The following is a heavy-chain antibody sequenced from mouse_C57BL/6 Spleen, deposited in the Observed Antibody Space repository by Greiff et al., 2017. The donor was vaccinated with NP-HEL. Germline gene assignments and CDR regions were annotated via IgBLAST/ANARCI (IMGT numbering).Heavy chain of an antibody. Sequence: VQLQQPGAELVKPGASVKLSCKASGYTFTSYWMHWVKQRPGQGLEWIGMIHPNSGSTNYNEKFKSKATLTVDKSSSTAYMQLSSLTSEDSAVYYCARSAYGNSWYFDVWGTGTTVTVSS. J-gene: IGHJ1*03. CDR1: GYTFTSYW. CDR2: IHPNSGST. CDR3: ARSAYGNSWYFDV. D-gene: IGHD2-1*01. V-gene: IGHV1-64*01.